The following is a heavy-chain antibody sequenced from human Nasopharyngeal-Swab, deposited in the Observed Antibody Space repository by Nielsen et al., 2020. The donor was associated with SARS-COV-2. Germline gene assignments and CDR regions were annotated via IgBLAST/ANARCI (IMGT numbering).Heavy chain of an antibody. D-gene: IGHD3-22*01. V-gene: IGHV3-48*03. CDR1: GFTFSSYE. CDR2: ISSSGSTI. J-gene: IGHJ5*02. CDR3: ARKGLYDSSGYPFDP. Sequence: GGSLRLSCAASGFTFSSYEMNWVSQAPGKGLGWVSYISSSGSTIYYADSVKGRFTISRDNAKNSLYLQMNSLRAEDTAVYYCARKGLYDSSGYPFDPWGQGTLVTVSS.